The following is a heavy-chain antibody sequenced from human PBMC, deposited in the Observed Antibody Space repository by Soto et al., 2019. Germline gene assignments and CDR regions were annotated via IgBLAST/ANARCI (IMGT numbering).Heavy chain of an antibody. CDR1: GFTFSSYA. V-gene: IGHV3-23*01. D-gene: IGHD3-10*01. J-gene: IGHJ6*02. CDR3: EVRGVTSLFGYYYGMDV. Sequence: EVQLLESGGGLVQPGGSLRLSCAASGFTFSSYAMSWVRQAPGKGLEWVSAISGSGGGTYYADSVKGRFTISRDNSKNTEYLEMNSLRAEETAVYYCEVRGVTSLFGYYYGMDVWGQVTTVTVSS. CDR2: ISGSGGGT.